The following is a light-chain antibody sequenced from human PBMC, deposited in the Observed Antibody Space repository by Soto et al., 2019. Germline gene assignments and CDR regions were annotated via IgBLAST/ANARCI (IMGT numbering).Light chain of an antibody. Sequence: QVTQSPSSLSASVEDRVTITCRASQSISSYLNWYQQKPGKAPKLLIYAASSLQSGVPSRFSGSGSGTDFTLTISSLQPEDFATYYCQQGYSTPITFGQGTRLEI. V-gene: IGKV1-39*01. CDR2: AAS. CDR1: QSISSY. J-gene: IGKJ5*01. CDR3: QQGYSTPIT.